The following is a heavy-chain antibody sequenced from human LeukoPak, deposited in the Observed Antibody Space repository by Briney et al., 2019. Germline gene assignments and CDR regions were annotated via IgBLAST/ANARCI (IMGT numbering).Heavy chain of an antibody. V-gene: IGHV3-11*01. CDR3: ARALDRGSYAIDY. D-gene: IGHD1-26*01. CDR1: GFTFSDCY. CDR2: ISSSGSTI. Sequence: GGSLRLSCAASGFTFSDCYMSWIRQAPGKGLEWVSYISSSGSTIYYADSVKGRFTISRDNAKNSLYLQMNSLRAEDTAVYYCARALDRGSYAIDYWGQGTLVTVSS. J-gene: IGHJ4*02.